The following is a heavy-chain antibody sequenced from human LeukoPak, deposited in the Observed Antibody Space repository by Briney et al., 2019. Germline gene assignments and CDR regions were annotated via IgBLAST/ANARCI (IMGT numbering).Heavy chain of an antibody. CDR1: GGSISSGGYY. D-gene: IGHD5-18*01. CDR3: ARSRERYSYVDY. J-gene: IGHJ4*02. Sequence: PSETLSLTCSVSGGSISSGGYYWSWIRQHPGKGLEWIGYIYYSGSTYYNPSLKSRVTISVDTSKNQFSLKLSSVTAADTAMYYCARSRERYSYVDYWGQGTLVTVSS. CDR2: IYYSGST. V-gene: IGHV4-31*03.